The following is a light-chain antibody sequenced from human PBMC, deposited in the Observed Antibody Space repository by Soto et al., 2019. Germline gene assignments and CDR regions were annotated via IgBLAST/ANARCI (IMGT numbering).Light chain of an antibody. CDR2: DVN. V-gene: IGLV2-14*01. CDR1: SSDIGAYNY. Sequence: QSALTQPASVSGSPGQSITISCTGTSSDIGAYNYVSWYQQHPGKAPKLLIYDVNYRPSGVSNRLSGSKSGNTASLTISGLQAEDEADSYCSSYAISSAYVFGTGTKLTVL. CDR3: SSYAISSAYV. J-gene: IGLJ1*01.